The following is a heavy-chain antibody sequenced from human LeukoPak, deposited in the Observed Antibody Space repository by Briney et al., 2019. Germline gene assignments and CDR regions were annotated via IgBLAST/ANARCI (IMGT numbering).Heavy chain of an antibody. J-gene: IGHJ4*02. Sequence: ASVKVSCKASGYTFTGYYMHWVRQAPGQGLEWMGWINPNSGGTSYPQKFQGRVTMTRDTSISTAYMELSRLRSDDTAVYYCARDIAARNLFDYWGQGTLVTVSS. CDR3: ARDIAARNLFDY. CDR1: GYTFTGYY. V-gene: IGHV1-2*02. D-gene: IGHD6-6*01. CDR2: INPNSGGT.